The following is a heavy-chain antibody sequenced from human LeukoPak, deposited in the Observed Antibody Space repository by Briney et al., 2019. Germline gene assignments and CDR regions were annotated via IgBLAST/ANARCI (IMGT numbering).Heavy chain of an antibody. CDR2: IYYSGST. J-gene: IGHJ4*02. CDR3: ARLAVREVRLPYFDL. Sequence: SETLSLTCTVSGGSISSYYWSWIRQPPGKGLEWIGYIYYSGSTNYNPSLKSRVTISVDTSKNQFSLKLSSVTAEDTAVYYCARLAVREVRLPYFDLWGQGTLVTVSS. D-gene: IGHD3-10*01. V-gene: IGHV4-59*12. CDR1: GGSISSYY.